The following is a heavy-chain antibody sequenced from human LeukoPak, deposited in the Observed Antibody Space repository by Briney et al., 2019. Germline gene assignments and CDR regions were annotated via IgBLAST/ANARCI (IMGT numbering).Heavy chain of an antibody. D-gene: IGHD6-19*01. CDR1: GFSLSTSGEG. CDR2: IYWDDDK. CDR3: AHRLPGYISGWSQGNFDY. Sequence: ESGPTLVNPTQTLTLTCTFSGFSLSTSGEGVGWIRQSPGKAPEWLALIYWDDDKRYSPSLNSRLTITKDTSKSQVVLTMTNMDPVDTATYYCAHRLPGYISGWSQGNFDYWGQGTLVTVSS. V-gene: IGHV2-5*02. J-gene: IGHJ4*02.